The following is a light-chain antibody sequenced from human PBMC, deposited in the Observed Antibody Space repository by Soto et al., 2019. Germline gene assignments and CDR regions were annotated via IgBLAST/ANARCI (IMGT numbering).Light chain of an antibody. J-gene: IGKJ1*01. Sequence: EIVVTQAPGTLSLSPGQRATLSCMASQSVSSNVLAWYQQKPGQAPRLLIFDASNRATGIPDRFSGRGSGTDFTLTISRLEPEDFAVYYCKQYGSSPRPFGQGPNVEI. CDR3: KQYGSSPRP. CDR2: DAS. CDR1: QSVSSNV. V-gene: IGKV3-20*01.